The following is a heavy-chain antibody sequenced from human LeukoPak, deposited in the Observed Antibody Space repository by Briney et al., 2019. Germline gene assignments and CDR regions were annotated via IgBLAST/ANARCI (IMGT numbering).Heavy chain of an antibody. CDR3: AGGIASYSSSYFDY. J-gene: IGHJ4*02. Sequence: ASVKVSCKASGYTFSDHYIHWVRQAPGQGLEWVGWINPNNGGTNYAQKFQGRVTMTRDTSIATAYMELNRLRSDDTAIYYCAGGIASYSSSYFDYWGQGALVTVSS. V-gene: IGHV1-2*02. CDR2: INPNNGGT. CDR1: GYTFSDHY. D-gene: IGHD1-26*01.